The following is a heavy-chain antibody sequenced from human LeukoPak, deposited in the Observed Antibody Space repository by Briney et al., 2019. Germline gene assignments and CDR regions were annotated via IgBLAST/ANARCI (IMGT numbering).Heavy chain of an antibody. CDR3: ARITAARLYAFDI. J-gene: IGHJ3*02. CDR2: IDWDDDK. Sequence: LSLTCTVSGGSISSYYWSWIRQPPGKALEWLARIDWDDDKYYSTSLKTRLTISKDTSKNQVVLTMTNMDPVDTATYYCARITAARLYAFDIWGQGTMVTVSS. D-gene: IGHD6-6*01. CDR1: GGSISSYYW. V-gene: IGHV2-70*11.